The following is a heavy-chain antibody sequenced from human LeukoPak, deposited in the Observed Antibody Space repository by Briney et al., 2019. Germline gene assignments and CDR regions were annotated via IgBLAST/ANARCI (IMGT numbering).Heavy chain of an antibody. Sequence: PSETLSLTCTVSSGSISNSSYYWGWIRQPPGRGLEWLGSIYYSGTSYYNPSLKSRVTILVDTSKNHFSLKLSSVTAADTAVYYRARTIMSRLIDYWGQGTLVTVSS. CDR1: SGSISNSSYY. D-gene: IGHD3-16*01. J-gene: IGHJ4*02. CDR2: IYYSGTS. CDR3: ARTIMSRLIDY. V-gene: IGHV4-39*02.